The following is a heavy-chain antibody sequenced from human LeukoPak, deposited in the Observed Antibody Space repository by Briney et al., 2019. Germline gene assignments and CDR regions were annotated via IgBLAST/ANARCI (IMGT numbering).Heavy chain of an antibody. CDR2: IASKTDGGAT. J-gene: IGHJ4*02. Sequence: GGSLRLSCSASGLTVTNAWMNWVRQAPGEGLDWVGRIASKTDGGATDYAAPVTGRFTISRDDSKNTLNLQMNSLKTEDTAVYYCTTGIRGDWGQGTLVTVSS. CDR1: GLTVTNAW. V-gene: IGHV3-15*07. CDR3: TTGIRGD. D-gene: IGHD3-10*01.